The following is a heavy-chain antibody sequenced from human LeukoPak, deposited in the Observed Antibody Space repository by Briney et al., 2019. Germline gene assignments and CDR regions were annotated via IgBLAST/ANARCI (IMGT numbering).Heavy chain of an antibody. D-gene: IGHD6-13*01. CDR1: GFTFSSYG. CDR3: AKVRRYSSSRYGDY. V-gene: IGHV3-30*02. Sequence: PGGCLRLSCAASGFTFSSYGMPWVRQAPGKGLEWVAFIRYDGSNKYYADSVKGRFTISRDNSKNTLYLQMNSLRAEDTAVYYCAKVRRYSSSRYGDYWGQGTLVTVSS. J-gene: IGHJ4*02. CDR2: IRYDGSNK.